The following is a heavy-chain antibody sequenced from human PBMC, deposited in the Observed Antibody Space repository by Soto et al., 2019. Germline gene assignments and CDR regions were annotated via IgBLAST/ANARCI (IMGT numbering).Heavy chain of an antibody. V-gene: IGHV3-21*01. CDR3: ARPRTYCSSTSCYYYYYGMDV. J-gene: IGHJ6*02. CDR2: ISSSSSYI. CDR1: GFTFSSYS. D-gene: IGHD2-2*01. Sequence: EVQLVESGGGLVKPGGSLRLSCAASGFTFSSYSMNWVRQAPGKGLEWVSSISSSSSYIYYADSVKGRFTISRDNAKNRLYLQMNSLRAEDTAVYYCARPRTYCSSTSCYYYYYGMDVWGQGTTVTGSS.